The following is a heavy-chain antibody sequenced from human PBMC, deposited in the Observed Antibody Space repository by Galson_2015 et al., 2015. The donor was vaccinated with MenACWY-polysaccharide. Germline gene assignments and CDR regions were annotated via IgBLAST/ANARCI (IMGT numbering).Heavy chain of an antibody. Sequence: SLRLACAGSGLTFSSYGMGWVRQARGKGLEWVSGLSPTTGNTYYADSVRGRFTISRDNSKNTLYLQMDSLRAEDTAIYYCAKGAAHYGSGNYYDYWGQGTQVTVSS. J-gene: IGHJ4*02. CDR3: AKGAAHYGSGNYYDY. CDR2: LSPTTGNT. V-gene: IGHV3-23*01. CDR1: GLTFSSYG. D-gene: IGHD3-10*01.